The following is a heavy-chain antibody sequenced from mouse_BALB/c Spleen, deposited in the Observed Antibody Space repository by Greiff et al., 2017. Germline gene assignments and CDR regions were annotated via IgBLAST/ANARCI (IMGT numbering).Heavy chain of an antibody. CDR1: GYSITSGYY. J-gene: IGHJ4*01. V-gene: IGHV3-6*02. CDR3: ASRDYAMDY. CDR2: ISYDGSN. Sequence: EVKLVESGPGLVKPSQSLSLTCSVTGYSITSGYYWTWIRQFPGNKLEWMGYISYDGSNNYNPSLKNRISITRDTSKNQFFLKLNSVTTEDTATYYCASRDYAMDYWGQGTSVTVSS.